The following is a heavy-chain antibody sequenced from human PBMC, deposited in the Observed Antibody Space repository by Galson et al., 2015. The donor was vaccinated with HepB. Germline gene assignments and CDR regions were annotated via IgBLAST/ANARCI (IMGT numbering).Heavy chain of an antibody. V-gene: IGHV3-48*01. CDR3: AKNPASHDYYNMEV. D-gene: IGHD2/OR15-2a*01. Sequence: SLRLSCAGSGFSFVRYSMNWVRQAPGKGLEWIAYISSGGTRYYADSVKGRFTISRDNGKSSLYLHMNSLRADDTAVYYCAKNPASHDYYNMEVWGQGTTVTVSS. CDR2: ISSGGTR. J-gene: IGHJ6*02. CDR1: GFSFVRYS.